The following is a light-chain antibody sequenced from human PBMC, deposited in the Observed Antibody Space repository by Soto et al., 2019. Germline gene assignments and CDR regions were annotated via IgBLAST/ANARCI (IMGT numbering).Light chain of an antibody. CDR1: SSNIASNT. J-gene: IGLJ3*02. V-gene: IGLV1-44*01. CDR2: SSS. Sequence: QSVLTQPPSASGTPGQRVTISCSGSSSNIASNTVNWYQQLPGTAPKLLIYSSSIRPSGVPDRFSGSKSGTSASLAISGLQSEDEADYYCAAWDDSLKAGVFGGGTQLTVL. CDR3: AAWDDSLKAGV.